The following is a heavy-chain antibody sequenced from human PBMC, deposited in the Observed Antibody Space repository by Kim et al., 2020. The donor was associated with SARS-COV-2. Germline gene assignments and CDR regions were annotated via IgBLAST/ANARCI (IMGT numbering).Heavy chain of an antibody. CDR3: AREQGYRENYYYYGMDV. CDR1: GFTFSSYA. J-gene: IGHJ6*02. CDR2: ISYDGSNK. D-gene: IGHD5-12*01. V-gene: IGHV3-30-3*01. Sequence: GGSLRLSCAASGFTFSSYAMHWVRQAPGKGLEWVAVISYDGSNKYYADSVKGRFTISRDNSKNTLYLQMNSLRAEDTAVYYCAREQGYRENYYYYGMDVWGQGTTVTVSS.